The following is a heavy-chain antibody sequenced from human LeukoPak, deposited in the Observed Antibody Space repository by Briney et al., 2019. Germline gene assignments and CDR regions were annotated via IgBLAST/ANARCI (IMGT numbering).Heavy chain of an antibody. J-gene: IGHJ4*02. Sequence: SQTLSLTCAISGDSVSSNSAAWNWIRQSPSRGLEWLGRTYYRSKWYNDYAVSVKSRITINPDTSKNQFSLQLNSVTPEDTAVYYCAISGYSSLLQTLDYWGQGTLVTVSS. CDR2: TYYRSKWYN. CDR1: GDSVSSNSAA. CDR3: AISGYSSLLQTLDY. D-gene: IGHD6-13*01. V-gene: IGHV6-1*01.